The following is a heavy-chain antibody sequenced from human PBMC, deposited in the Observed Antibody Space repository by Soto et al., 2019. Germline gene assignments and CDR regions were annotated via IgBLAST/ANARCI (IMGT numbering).Heavy chain of an antibody. CDR1: GGSFSDYY. CDR3: ARYCSGGSCENQGGFY. V-gene: IGHV4-34*01. CDR2: INHSGST. Sequence: SETLSLTCAVYGGSFSDYYWSWIRQPPGKGLKWIGEINHSGSTNYNPSLKSRVTISVDTSMNQFSLKLSSVTAADTAVYYCARYCSGGSCENQGGFYWGQGALVTVSS. J-gene: IGHJ4*02. D-gene: IGHD2-15*01.